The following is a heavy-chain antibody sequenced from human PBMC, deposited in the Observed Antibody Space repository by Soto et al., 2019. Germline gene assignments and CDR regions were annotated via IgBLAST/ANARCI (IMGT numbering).Heavy chain of an antibody. V-gene: IGHV3-7*04. Sequence: EVHLVESGGGLVQTGGSLRLSCAIFESTVSRDWMNWVRQAPGKGLEWVAHINQDGSEKYYVDSVKGRFTISRDNAKKSLYLQMNSLRPAATAMDYGSGGVGDAFWGQGPLVTVSS. CDR1: ESTVSRDW. D-gene: IGHD1-26*01. CDR2: INQDGSEK. J-gene: IGHJ4*02. CDR3: SGGVGDAF.